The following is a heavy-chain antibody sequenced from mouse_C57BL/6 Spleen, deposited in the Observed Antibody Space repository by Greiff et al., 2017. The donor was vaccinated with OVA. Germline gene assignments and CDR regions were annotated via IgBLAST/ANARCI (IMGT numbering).Heavy chain of an antibody. Sequence: EVHLVESGGGLVKPGGSLKLSCAASGFTFSSYAMSWVRQTPEKRLEWVATISDGGSYTYYPDNVKGRFTISRDNAKNNLYLQMSHLKSEDTAMYYCARDGEITTGYYAMDYWGQGTSVTVSS. CDR2: ISDGGSYT. CDR3: ARDGEITTGYYAMDY. J-gene: IGHJ4*01. D-gene: IGHD2-4*01. CDR1: GFTFSSYA. V-gene: IGHV5-4*01.